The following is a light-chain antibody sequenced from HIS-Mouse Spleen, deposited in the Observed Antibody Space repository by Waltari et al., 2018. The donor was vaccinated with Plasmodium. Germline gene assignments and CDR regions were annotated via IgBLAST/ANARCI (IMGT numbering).Light chain of an antibody. V-gene: IGLV3-10*01. CDR3: YSTDSSGNHRV. CDR2: EDS. Sequence: SYELTQPPSVSVSPGQTARITCSGDALPNKYAYWYQQKSGQAPVLVIYEDSKRPSGIPGRFSGPSSGTMATLTISGAQVEDEADYYCYSTDSSGNHRVFGGGTKLTVL. CDR1: ALPNKY. J-gene: IGLJ3*02.